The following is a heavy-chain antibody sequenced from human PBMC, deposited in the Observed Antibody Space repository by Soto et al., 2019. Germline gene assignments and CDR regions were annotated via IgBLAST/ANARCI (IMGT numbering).Heavy chain of an antibody. D-gene: IGHD3-3*01. CDR3: ARALYDFWSGYYPANYYYYYMDV. V-gene: IGHV3-48*01. CDR2: ISSSSSTI. Sequence: EVQLVESGGGLVQPGGSLRLSCAASGFTFSSYSMNWVRQAPGKGLEWVSYISSSSSTIYYADSVKGRFTISRDNAKNSLYLHMNSLRADDTAVYYCARALYDFWSGYYPANYYYYYMDVWGKGTTVTVSS. J-gene: IGHJ6*03. CDR1: GFTFSSYS.